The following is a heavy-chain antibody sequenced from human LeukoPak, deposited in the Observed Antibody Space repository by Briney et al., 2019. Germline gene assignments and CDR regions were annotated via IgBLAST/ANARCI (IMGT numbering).Heavy chain of an antibody. CDR1: GFTFRNYD. CDR2: IGTSGGK. Sequence: GGSLTLSCAAYGFTFRNYDFHWVRQRAGQSLEWVSAIGTSGGKYYAESVEGRFTISREDDKNSLYLQMNSLRAGDTAVYYCVRGGKAYDDEKSFDPWGQGTLVTVSS. CDR3: VRGGKAYDDEKSFDP. J-gene: IGHJ5*02. V-gene: IGHV3-13*01. D-gene: IGHD2-21*01.